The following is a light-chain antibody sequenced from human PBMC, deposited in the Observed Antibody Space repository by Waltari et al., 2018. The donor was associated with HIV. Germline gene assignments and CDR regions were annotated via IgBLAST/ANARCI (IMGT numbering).Light chain of an antibody. CDR1: SLSGQY. J-gene: IGLJ3*02. CDR3: QSADSSGGFRV. V-gene: IGLV3-25*03. CDR2: KDT. Sequence: SYELTQPPSVSVSPGQTATITCSGDSLSGQYAYWYQQKSGQAPVAIIYKDTERPSGIPERFSGSSSGTTVTLIISEAQTEDEADYYCQSADSSGGFRVFGGGTRLSVL.